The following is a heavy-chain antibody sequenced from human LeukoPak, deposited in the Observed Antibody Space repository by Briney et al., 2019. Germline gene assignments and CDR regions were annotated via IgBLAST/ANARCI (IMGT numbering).Heavy chain of an antibody. Sequence: PGRSLRLSCAASGFTFSSYAMHWVRQAPGKGLEWVSYISSSGSTIYYADSVKGRFTISRDNAKNSLYLQMNSLRAEDTAVYYCARGYYGSGSYNYWGQGTLVTVSS. D-gene: IGHD3-10*01. CDR1: GFTFSSYA. CDR3: ARGYYGSGSYNY. V-gene: IGHV3-48*04. J-gene: IGHJ4*02. CDR2: ISSSGSTI.